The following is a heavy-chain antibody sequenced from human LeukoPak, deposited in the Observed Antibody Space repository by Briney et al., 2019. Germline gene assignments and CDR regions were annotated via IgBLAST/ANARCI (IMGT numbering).Heavy chain of an antibody. CDR2: IYSGGST. Sequence: GGSLRLSCAASGFTVSSKYMSWVRQAPGKGLEWVSVIYSGGSTYYADSVKGRFTISRDNSKNTLYLQMNSLRGEDTALYYCTRDGGYGSYVTPSNWYFDLWGRGTLVTVPS. J-gene: IGHJ2*01. V-gene: IGHV3-53*01. CDR1: GFTVSSKY. D-gene: IGHD3-16*01. CDR3: TRDGGYGSYVTPSNWYFDL.